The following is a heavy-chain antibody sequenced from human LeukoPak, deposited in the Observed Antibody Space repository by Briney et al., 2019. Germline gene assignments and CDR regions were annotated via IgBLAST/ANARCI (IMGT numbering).Heavy chain of an antibody. J-gene: IGHJ5*02. CDR1: GTTFPGYG. D-gene: IGHD3-10*01. Sequence: GESLKISCRGFGTTFPGYGMAWGPPLPGKGPGWRGISYPGDSDTRYSPSFQGQVTISADKSISTAYLQWSSLKASDTAMYYCARQVGGSGSYTYNWFDPWGQGTLVTVSS. CDR2: SYPGDSDT. CDR3: ARQVGGSGSYTYNWFDP. V-gene: IGHV5-51*01.